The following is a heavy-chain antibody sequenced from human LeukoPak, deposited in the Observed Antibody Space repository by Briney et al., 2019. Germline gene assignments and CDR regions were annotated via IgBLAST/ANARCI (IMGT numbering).Heavy chain of an antibody. D-gene: IGHD3-3*01. CDR2: INTNTGNP. CDR3: AREISRLRFLEWLSYHDAFDI. J-gene: IGHJ3*02. Sequence: ASVKVSCKASGYTFTGYYMHWVRQAPGQGLEWMGWINTNTGNPTYAQGFTGRFVFSLDTSVSTAYLQISSLKSEDTAVYYCAREISRLRFLEWLSYHDAFDIWGQGTMVTVSS. CDR1: GYTFTGYY. V-gene: IGHV7-4-1*02.